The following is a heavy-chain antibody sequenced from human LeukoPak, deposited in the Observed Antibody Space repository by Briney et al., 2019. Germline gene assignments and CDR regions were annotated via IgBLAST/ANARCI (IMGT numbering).Heavy chain of an antibody. CDR3: ASPFSTGYSSSWYVY. V-gene: IGHV3-30-3*01. Sequence: GRSLRLSCAASGFTFSSYAMHWVRQAPGKGLEWVAVISYDGSNKYYADSVKGRFTISRDNSKNTLYLQMNSLRAEDTAVYYCASPFSTGYSSSWYVYWGRGTLVTVSS. CDR1: GFTFSSYA. CDR2: ISYDGSNK. J-gene: IGHJ4*02. D-gene: IGHD6-13*01.